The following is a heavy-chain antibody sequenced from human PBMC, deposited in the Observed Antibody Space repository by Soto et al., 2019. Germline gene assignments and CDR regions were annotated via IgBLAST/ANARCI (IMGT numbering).Heavy chain of an antibody. D-gene: IGHD6-19*01. CDR2: IIPILGIA. J-gene: IGHJ3*02. Sequence: QVQLVQSGAEVKKPGSSVKVSCKASGGTFSSYTISWVRQAPGQGLEWMGRIIPILGIANYAQKFQGRVTITADQSTSTAYMELSSLRSEDTAVYYCPRRDSSGSTGHAFDIWGQGTMVTVSS. CDR3: PRRDSSGSTGHAFDI. V-gene: IGHV1-69*02. CDR1: GGTFSSYT.